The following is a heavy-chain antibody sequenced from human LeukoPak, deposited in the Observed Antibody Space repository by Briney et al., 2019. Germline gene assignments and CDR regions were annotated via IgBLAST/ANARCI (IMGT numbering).Heavy chain of an antibody. J-gene: IGHJ3*02. CDR2: ISDSGGST. D-gene: IGHD6-13*01. CDR1: GFTFSSYA. CDR3: AKGRDLGYSSTGSAFDI. V-gene: IGHV3-23*01. Sequence: GGSLRLSCAASGFTFSSYAMSWVRQAPGKGLEWVSAISDSGGSTYYADSVKGRFTISRDNSKNTLYLQMNSLRAEDTAVYYCAKGRDLGYSSTGSAFDIWGQGTMVTVSS.